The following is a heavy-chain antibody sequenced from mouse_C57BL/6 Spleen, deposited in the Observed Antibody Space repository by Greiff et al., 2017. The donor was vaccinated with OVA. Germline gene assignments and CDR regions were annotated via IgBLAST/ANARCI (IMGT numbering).Heavy chain of an antibody. Sequence: VQLQQSGAELVKPGASVKISCKASGYAFSSYWMNWVKQRPGKGLEWIGQIYPGDGDTNYNGKFKGKATLTADKSSSTAYMQLSSLTSEDSAVYFCAREGLRGYFDYWGQGTTLTVSS. D-gene: IGHD2-2*01. V-gene: IGHV1-80*01. J-gene: IGHJ2*01. CDR3: AREGLRGYFDY. CDR2: IYPGDGDT. CDR1: GYAFSSYW.